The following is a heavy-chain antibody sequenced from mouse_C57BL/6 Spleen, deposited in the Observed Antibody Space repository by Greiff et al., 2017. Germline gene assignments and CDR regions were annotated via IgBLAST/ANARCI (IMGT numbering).Heavy chain of an antibody. V-gene: IGHV5-17*01. J-gene: IGHJ4*01. CDR2: ISSGSSTI. CDR1: GFTFSDYG. D-gene: IGHD2-4*01. Sequence: EVKLVESGGGLVKPGGSLKLSCAASGFTFSDYGMHWVRQAPEKGLEWVAYISSGSSTIYYADTVKGRFTISRDNAKNTLFLQMTSLRSEDTAMYYCARRDYDRDYYAMDYWGQGTSVTVSS. CDR3: ARRDYDRDYYAMDY.